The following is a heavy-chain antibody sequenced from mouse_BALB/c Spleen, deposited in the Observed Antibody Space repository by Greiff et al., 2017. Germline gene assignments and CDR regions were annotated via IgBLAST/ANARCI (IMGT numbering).Heavy chain of an antibody. J-gene: IGHJ3*01. V-gene: IGHV5-17*02. D-gene: IGHD1-1*01. Sequence: DVQLVESGGGLVQPGGSRKLSCAASGFTFSSFGMHWVRQAPEKGLEWVAYISSGSSTIYYADTVKGRFTISRDNPKNTLFLQMTSLRSEDTAMYYCASPHYYGSSASAYWGQGTLVTVSA. CDR3: ASPHYYGSSASAY. CDR1: GFTFSSFG. CDR2: ISSGSSTI.